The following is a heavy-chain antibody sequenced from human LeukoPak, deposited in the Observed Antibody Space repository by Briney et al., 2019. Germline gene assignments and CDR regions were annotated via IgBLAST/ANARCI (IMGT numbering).Heavy chain of an antibody. J-gene: IGHJ4*02. D-gene: IGHD4-17*01. V-gene: IGHV4-34*01. CDR1: GGSFSGYY. CDR3: ARSLTTVVADY. CDR2: INHNGST. Sequence: PSETLSLTCAVYGGSFSGYYWSWIRQPPGKGLEWIGEINHNGSTNYNPSLKSRVTISVDTSKNQFSLKLSSVTAADTAVYYCARSLTTVVADYWGQGTLVTVSS.